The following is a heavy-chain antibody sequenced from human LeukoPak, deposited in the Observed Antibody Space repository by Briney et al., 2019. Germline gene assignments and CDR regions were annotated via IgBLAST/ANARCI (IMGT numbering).Heavy chain of an antibody. J-gene: IGHJ4*02. CDR2: IRSKAYGGTT. D-gene: IGHD2-2*01. CDR3: TRDPDCSITSCHSYFDY. V-gene: IGHV3-49*04. CDR1: GFTFGDYS. Sequence: GRSLRLSCAASGFTFGDYSMSWVRQAPGKGLEWVGFIRSKAYGGTTEYAASVKGRFTISRDDSKNIAYLQMNSLKTEDTAVYYCTRDPDCSITSCHSYFDYWGQGTLVTVSS.